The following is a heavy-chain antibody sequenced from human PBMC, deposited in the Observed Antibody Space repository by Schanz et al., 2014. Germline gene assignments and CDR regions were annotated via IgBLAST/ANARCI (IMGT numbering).Heavy chain of an antibody. CDR1: GFTFSSYD. CDR3: ARELPGVVAFDF. J-gene: IGHJ3*01. CDR2: ISTSGTYM. V-gene: IGHV3-21*01. Sequence: EVQLVESGGGLVQPGGSLRLSCVASGFTFSSYDVFWVRQAPGKGLEWVSSISTSGTYMYIADSLKGRLTISRDDAKKSMYLQINNLRADDTAVYYCARELPGVVAFDFWGQGTMVTVSS. D-gene: IGHD7-27*01.